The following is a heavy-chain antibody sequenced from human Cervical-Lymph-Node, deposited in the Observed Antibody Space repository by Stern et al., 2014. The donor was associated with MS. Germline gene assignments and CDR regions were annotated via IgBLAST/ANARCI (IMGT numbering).Heavy chain of an antibody. J-gene: IGHJ4*02. Sequence: EVQLVESGGGLVQPGGSLRLSCAGSGFAFNDYAMSWVRQAPGKGLEWVSTITGGAENTYYADSVKGRFTISSDYSKNTLFLHMDSLRADDTATYYCAKGHAATGSYYGRWGQGTLVTVSS. CDR3: AKGHAATGSYYGR. D-gene: IGHD1-26*01. V-gene: IGHV3-23*04. CDR1: GFAFNDYA. CDR2: ITGGAENT.